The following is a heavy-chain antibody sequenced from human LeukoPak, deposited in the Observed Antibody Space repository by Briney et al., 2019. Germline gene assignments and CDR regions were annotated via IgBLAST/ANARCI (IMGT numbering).Heavy chain of an antibody. CDR3: ARDTIVGAPQDY. V-gene: IGHV3-48*04. CDR1: GFTFSTYG. CDR2: ISSSGSTI. J-gene: IGHJ4*02. D-gene: IGHD1-26*01. Sequence: PGGSLRLSCAASGFTFSTYGMNWVRQAPGKGLEWVSYISSSGSTIYYADSVKGRFTISRDNAKSSLYLQMNSLRAEDTAVYYCARDTIVGAPQDYWGQGTLVTVSS.